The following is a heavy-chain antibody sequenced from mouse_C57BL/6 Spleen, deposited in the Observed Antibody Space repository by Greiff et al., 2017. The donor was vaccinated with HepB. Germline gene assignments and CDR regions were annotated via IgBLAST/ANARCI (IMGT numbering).Heavy chain of an antibody. Sequence: VQLQQSGAELVRPGSSVKLSCKASGYTFTSYWMHWVKQRPIQGLEWIGNIDPSDSETHYNQKFKDKATLTVDKSSSTAYMQLSSLTSEDSAVYYCARGDWAYFDYWGQGTTLTVSS. CDR3: ARGDWAYFDY. D-gene: IGHD4-1*01. V-gene: IGHV1-52*01. CDR2: IDPSDSET. CDR1: GYTFTSYW. J-gene: IGHJ2*01.